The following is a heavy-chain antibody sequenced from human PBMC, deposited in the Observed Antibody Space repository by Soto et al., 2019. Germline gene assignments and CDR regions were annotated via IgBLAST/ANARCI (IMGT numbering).Heavy chain of an antibody. CDR3: ARHDYGGFGL. CDR2: IYYSGST. D-gene: IGHD4-17*01. V-gene: IGHV4-39*01. CDR1: GGSISRSSYY. Sequence: QLQLQESGPGLVKPSETLSLTCTVSGGSISRSSYYWGWIRQPPGKGLEWIGSIYYSGSTYYNPSLKSRVSISVDTSKNQFSLKLSSVTAADTAVYYCARHDYGGFGLWGQGTLVTVSS. J-gene: IGHJ4*02.